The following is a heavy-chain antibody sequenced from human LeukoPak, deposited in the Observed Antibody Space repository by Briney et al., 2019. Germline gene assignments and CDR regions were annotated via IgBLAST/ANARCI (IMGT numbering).Heavy chain of an antibody. D-gene: IGHD2-2*01. V-gene: IGHV4-31*03. CDR3: ATPYCSSISCLDVFNM. Sequence: SQTLSLTCNVSGVSVSDGRYYWTWIRQHPAKGLEWIGYKYYTGSAQYNPSLKSRLTISVDTSKNQFSLPLSSVTAADTATYYCATPYCSSISCLDVFNMWGQGTRVTVSS. J-gene: IGHJ3*02. CDR1: GVSVSDGRYY. CDR2: KYYTGSA.